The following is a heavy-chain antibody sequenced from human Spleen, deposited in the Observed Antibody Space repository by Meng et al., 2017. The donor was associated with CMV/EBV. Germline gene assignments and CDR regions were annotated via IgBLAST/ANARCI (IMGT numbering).Heavy chain of an antibody. CDR1: GLTFSSYS. V-gene: IGHV3-21*01. Sequence: ETLSLTCTPSGLTFSSYSMNWVRQAPGKGLEWVSTISSSSGYIYYADSVKGRFTISRDNAKNSLYLQMNSLRAEDTAVYYCARVCRSTSCTPPYYYDMDVWGQGTTVTGLL. CDR3: ARVCRSTSCTPPYYYDMDV. CDR2: ISSSSGYI. D-gene: IGHD2-2*01. J-gene: IGHJ6*02.